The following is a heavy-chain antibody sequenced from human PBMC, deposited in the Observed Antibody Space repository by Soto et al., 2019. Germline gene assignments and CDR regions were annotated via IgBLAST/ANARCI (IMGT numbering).Heavy chain of an antibody. CDR3: ARGDVRVVASFDP. D-gene: IGHD2-15*01. J-gene: IGHJ5*02. V-gene: IGHV1-3*01. CDR1: GYTFSSYA. Sequence: ASVKVSCKASGYTFSSYAMHWARQAPGQRLEWMGWINAGNGNTKYSQKFQGRVTITRDTSISTAYMELSRLISDDTAVYYCARGDVRVVASFDPWGQGALVTVSS. CDR2: INAGNGNT.